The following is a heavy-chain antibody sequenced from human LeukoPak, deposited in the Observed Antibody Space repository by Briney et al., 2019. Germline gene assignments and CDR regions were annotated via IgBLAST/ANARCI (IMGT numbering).Heavy chain of an antibody. CDR3: AKVMITVVTTSKLDS. CDR1: GFTFSNYG. CDR2: ISYDGTNK. D-gene: IGHD4-23*01. Sequence: GRSLRLSCAGSGFTFSNYGMHWVRQAPGKGPEWVAVISYDGTNKYYADSVKGRFTISRDNSKNTLYLQMNNLRTDDTAFYYCAKVMITVVTTSKLDSWGQGTLVTVSS. J-gene: IGHJ4*02. V-gene: IGHV3-30*18.